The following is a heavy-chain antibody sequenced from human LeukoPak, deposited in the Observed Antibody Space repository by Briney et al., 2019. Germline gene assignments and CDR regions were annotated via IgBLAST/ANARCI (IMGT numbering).Heavy chain of an antibody. V-gene: IGHV3-73*01. CDR1: GFTFSGSA. CDR3: ARHGPSYYFDY. J-gene: IGHJ4*02. D-gene: IGHD3-16*01. Sequence: GGSLRLSCAASGFTFSGSAMHWVRRASGKGLEWVGRIRSKAKNYETTYAPSVKGRFAISRDDSKNTAFLQMNGLKTEDTAMYYCARHGPSYYFDYWGQGTLVTVSS. CDR2: IRSKAKNYET.